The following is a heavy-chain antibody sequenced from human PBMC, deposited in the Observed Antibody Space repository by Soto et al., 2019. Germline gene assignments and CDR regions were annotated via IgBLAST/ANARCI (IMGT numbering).Heavy chain of an antibody. V-gene: IGHV3-23*01. J-gene: IGHJ4*02. CDR2: VTASGTGT. CDR1: GFTFSNCV. D-gene: IGHD6-13*01. CDR3: AKGLINGRWYAED. Sequence: PGGSLRLSCGASGFTFSNCVMTWVRQAPGKGLEWVSCVTASGTGTYYADSVRGRFTISRDNSKNTMYLQMNNLRAEDTGVYYCAKGLINGRWYAEDWGQGTLVTVSS.